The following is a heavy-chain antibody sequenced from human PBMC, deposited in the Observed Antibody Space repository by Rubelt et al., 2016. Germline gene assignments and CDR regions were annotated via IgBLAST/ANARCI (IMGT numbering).Heavy chain of an antibody. V-gene: IGHV3-23*01. D-gene: IGHD3/OR15-3a*01. Sequence: EVQLLESGGGLVQPGGSLRLSCAASGFTFSSYAMSWVRQAPGKGLEWVSAISGSGGSTYYADSVKGRLPIARDNAKNTLYLQMNSLRAEDTAVYYWAKGTGPRRGGTDYWGQGTLVTVSS. CDR3: AKGTGPRRGGTDY. CDR1: GFTFSSYA. J-gene: IGHJ4*02. CDR2: ISGSGGST.